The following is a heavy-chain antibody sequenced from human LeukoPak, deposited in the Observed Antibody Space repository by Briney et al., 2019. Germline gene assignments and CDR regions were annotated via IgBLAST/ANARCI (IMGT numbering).Heavy chain of an antibody. CDR3: ARGSGYCSGGSCYTGYFQH. CDR2: IYYSGST. CDR1: GGSISSSSYY. D-gene: IGHD2-15*01. Sequence: SETLSLTCTVSGGSISSSSYYWGWIRQPPGKGLEWIGSIYYSGSTYYNPSLKSRVTISVDTSKNQFSLKLSSVTAADTAVYYCARGSGYCSGGSCYTGYFQHWGQGTLVTVSS. J-gene: IGHJ1*01. V-gene: IGHV4-39*07.